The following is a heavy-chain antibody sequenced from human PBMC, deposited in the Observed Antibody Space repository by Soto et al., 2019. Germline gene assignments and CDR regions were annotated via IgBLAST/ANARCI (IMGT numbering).Heavy chain of an antibody. CDR1: GFNFAGYF. CDR2: INPNRGAT. Sequence: GASVKVSCKASGFNFAGYFLHWVRQAPGQGLEWMGWINPNRGATKDAQKFQGRVTMTWDTSISSAYIELVSLRFDDAAVYYCARAVWGSSQEFDNWGQGTRVTVSS. CDR3: ARAVWGSSQEFDN. J-gene: IGHJ4*02. D-gene: IGHD3-16*01. V-gene: IGHV1-2*02.